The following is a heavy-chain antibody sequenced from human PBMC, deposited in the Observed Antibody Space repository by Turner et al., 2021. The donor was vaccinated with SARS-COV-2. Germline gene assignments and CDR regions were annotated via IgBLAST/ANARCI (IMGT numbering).Heavy chain of an antibody. D-gene: IGHD5-12*01. CDR2: IKKDGSDR. V-gene: IGHV3-7*04. CDR3: ARRSAYSGNRSFFDS. CDR1: GFTFSNYW. Sequence: EVQLVESGGALVQPGGSLRLSCAASGFTFSNYWMSWVREAPGKRPEWVANIKKDGSDRYYVDSVKGRFTISRDNAKNSVYLQMDSLRAEDTAVYYCARRSAYSGNRSFFDSWGQGSLVTVSS. J-gene: IGHJ4*02.